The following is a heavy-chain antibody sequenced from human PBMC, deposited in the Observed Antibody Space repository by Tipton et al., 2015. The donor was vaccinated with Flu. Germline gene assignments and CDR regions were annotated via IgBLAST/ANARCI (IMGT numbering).Heavy chain of an antibody. D-gene: IGHD3-22*01. CDR2: NSAYNGNT. Sequence: QLVQSGAEVKKPGASVKVSCKASGYTFTSYGISWVRQAPGQGLEWMGWNSAYNGNTNYAQKLQGRVTMTTDTSTSTAYMELRSLSSDDTAVYYCARGVDYYDSSGYSAWGQGTLVTVSS. CDR3: ARGVDYYDSSGYSA. J-gene: IGHJ5*02. CDR1: GYTFTSYG. V-gene: IGHV1-18*01.